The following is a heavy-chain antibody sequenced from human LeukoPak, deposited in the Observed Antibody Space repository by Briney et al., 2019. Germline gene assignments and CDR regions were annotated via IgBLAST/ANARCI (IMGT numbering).Heavy chain of an antibody. CDR1: GYTFTSYD. V-gene: IGHV1-8*01. CDR2: MNPNSGNT. J-gene: IGHJ5*02. Sequence: ASVKVSCKASGYTFTSYDINWVRQATGQGLEWMGWMNPNSGNTGYAQKFQGRVTMSRNTFISTAYMELSSLRSEDTAVYYCAKETQVLSGFDPWGQGTLVTVSS. CDR3: AKETQVLSGFDP. D-gene: IGHD4/OR15-4a*01.